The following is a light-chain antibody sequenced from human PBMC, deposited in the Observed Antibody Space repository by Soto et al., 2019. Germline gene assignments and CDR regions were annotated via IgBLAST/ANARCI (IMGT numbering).Light chain of an antibody. CDR2: GAS. V-gene: IGKV1-27*01. CDR1: QGITDY. J-gene: IGKJ3*01. Sequence: IHLAQSPSSLSASVGDRVTITCRASQGITDYLAWYQQRPGKVPELLIYGASTLQSGVPSRFSGSGYGTDFTLIISSLQPEDVATYYCQKYNSAPFTFGPGTKVDIK. CDR3: QKYNSAPFT.